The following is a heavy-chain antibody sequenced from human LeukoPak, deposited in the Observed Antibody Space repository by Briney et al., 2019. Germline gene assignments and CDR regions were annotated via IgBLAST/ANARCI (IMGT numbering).Heavy chain of an antibody. J-gene: IGHJ6*03. CDR3: ASPAMAFIDQGRYNYYYMDV. D-gene: IGHD5-18*01. CDR1: GGSFSGYS. CDR2: VYYSGNSGNTYSNP. Sequence: SETLSLTCAVYGGSFSGYSWSWIRQPPGKGLEWIGYVYYSGNSGNTYSNPYYSPSLKSRVTISLDTSKNQFSLNLRSVAAADTAVYYCASPAMAFIDQGRYNYYYMDVWGKGTTVTVSS. V-gene: IGHV4-59*12.